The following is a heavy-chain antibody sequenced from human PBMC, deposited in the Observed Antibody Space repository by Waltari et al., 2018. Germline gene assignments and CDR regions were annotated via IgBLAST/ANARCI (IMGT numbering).Heavy chain of an antibody. V-gene: IGHV3-7*01. CDR1: GFRFSSYW. D-gene: IGHD3-16*01. CDR3: ARDYGWGALDI. CDR2: IKDDGSDK. Sequence: EVQLVESGGDLVQPGGSLRLYCAASGFRFSSYWMNWVRQIPGKGLEWVALIKDDGSDKWYVDSVEGRFTVSRDNAKNSLYLEMSSLRSEDTALYYCARDYGWGALDIWGQGTMVTVSS. J-gene: IGHJ3*02.